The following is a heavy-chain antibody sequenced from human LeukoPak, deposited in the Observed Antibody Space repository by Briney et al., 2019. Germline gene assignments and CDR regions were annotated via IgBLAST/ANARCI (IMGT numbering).Heavy chain of an antibody. CDR2: IIPIFGTA. V-gene: IGHV1-69*01. CDR3: ARRNEYYDYVWGSYQPQYYFDY. J-gene: IGHJ4*02. D-gene: IGHD3-16*01. CDR1: GGTFISYA. Sequence: SVKVSCKASGGTFISYAISWVRQAPGQGLEWMGGIIPIFGTANYAQKFQGRVTITADESTSTAYMELSSLRSEDTAVYYCARRNEYYDYVWGSYQPQYYFDYWGQGTLVTVSS.